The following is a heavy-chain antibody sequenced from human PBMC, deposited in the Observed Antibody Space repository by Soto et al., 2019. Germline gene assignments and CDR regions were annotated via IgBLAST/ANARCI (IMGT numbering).Heavy chain of an antibody. V-gene: IGHV3-30*18. J-gene: IGHJ4*02. Sequence: PGGSLRLSCAASGFTFSSYGMHWVRQAPGKGLEWVAVISYDGSNKYYADSVKGRFTISRDNSKNTLYLQMNSLRAEDTAVYYCAKDATLAAAGLFDYWGQGTLVTV. CDR2: ISYDGSNK. D-gene: IGHD6-13*01. CDR3: AKDATLAAAGLFDY. CDR1: GFTFSSYG.